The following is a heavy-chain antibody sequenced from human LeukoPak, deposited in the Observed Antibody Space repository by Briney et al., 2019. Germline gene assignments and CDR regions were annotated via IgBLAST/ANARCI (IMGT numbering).Heavy chain of an antibody. CDR2: FIPIVAKA. CDR3: GKFWFWGSLVPSSYYIDV. Sequence: SVKVSCKTSGGTFNNYAFSWVRQAPGQGLEWMGGFIPIVAKATYAQNFQGRVTFTADESTTTAYMELSSLRSEDSAVYYCGKFWFWGSLVPSSYYIDVWGTGTTVTVSS. V-gene: IGHV1-69*13. CDR1: GGTFNNYA. D-gene: IGHD3-10*01. J-gene: IGHJ6*03.